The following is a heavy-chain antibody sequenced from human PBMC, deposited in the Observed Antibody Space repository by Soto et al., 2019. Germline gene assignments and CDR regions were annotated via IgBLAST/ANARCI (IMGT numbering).Heavy chain of an antibody. CDR3: ASGGGGGDYYYYGMDV. V-gene: IGHV1-8*01. CDR2: MNPNSGNT. D-gene: IGHD3-16*01. Sequence: VASVKVSCKASGYTFTSYDINWVRQATGQGLEWMGWMNPNSGNTGYAQKFQGRVTMTRNTSISTAYMELSSLRSEDTAVYYCASGGGGGDYYYYGMDVWGQGTTVTVSS. CDR1: GYTFTSYD. J-gene: IGHJ6*02.